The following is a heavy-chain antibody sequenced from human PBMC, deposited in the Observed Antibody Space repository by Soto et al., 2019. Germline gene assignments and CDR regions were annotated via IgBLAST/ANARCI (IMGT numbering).Heavy chain of an antibody. CDR2: IWSDGNNK. V-gene: IGHV3-33*01. CDR1: GFTFSDYA. J-gene: IGHJ4*02. CDR3: ARAYGSGSYLIDF. D-gene: IGHD3-10*01. Sequence: QVQLVESGGNVVQPGGSLRLSCAAFGFTFSDYAMHWVRQSPGKGLEWVAIIWSDGNNKIYVDSVKGRFTTSRDNSKITVYLQMNSLRAEETGVYFCARAYGSGSYLIDFWGQGTLVTVSS.